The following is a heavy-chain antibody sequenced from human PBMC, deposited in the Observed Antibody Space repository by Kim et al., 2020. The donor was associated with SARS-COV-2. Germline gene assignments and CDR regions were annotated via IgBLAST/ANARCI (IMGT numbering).Heavy chain of an antibody. CDR1: GYTFTSYD. CDR3: ATTLDYDILTGYYNVNY. CDR2: MNPNSGNT. D-gene: IGHD3-9*01. J-gene: IGHJ4*02. Sequence: ASVKVSCKASGYTFTSYDINWVRQATGQGLEWMGWMNPNSGNTGYAQKFQGRVTMTRNTSISTAYMELSSLRSEDTAVYYCATTLDYDILTGYYNVNYWGQGTLVTVFS. V-gene: IGHV1-8*01.